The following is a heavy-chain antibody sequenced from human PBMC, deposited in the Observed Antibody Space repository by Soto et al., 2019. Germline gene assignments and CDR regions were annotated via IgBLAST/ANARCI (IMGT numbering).Heavy chain of an antibody. CDR3: FRDPYGST. CDR2: IKTTSDGGTI. J-gene: IGHJ5*02. V-gene: IGHV3-15*01. CDR1: GFTFSTAW. D-gene: IGHD3-10*01. Sequence: EVQLVESGGGLVKPGESLRLSCAASGFTFSTAWMTWVRQAPGRGLEWVARIKTTSDGGTIHYAAPVKGRFTISRDDSKDTLFLQMNSLKIEDTAVYYCFRDPYGSTWGQGTLVTVSS.